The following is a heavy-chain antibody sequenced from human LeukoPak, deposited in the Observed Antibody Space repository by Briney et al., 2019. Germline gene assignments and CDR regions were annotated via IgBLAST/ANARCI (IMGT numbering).Heavy chain of an antibody. CDR2: SNPNSGGT. V-gene: IGHV1-2*02. Sequence: ASVRVSCKGSRYTFTSYFISWVRQAPGKGLEWVGWSNPNSGGTNYVQKFQGRVTMTRDTSISTAYMELSRLRSDDTAVYYCARDPRTTVTTRYYYYYMDVWGKGTTVTISS. J-gene: IGHJ6*03. CDR3: ARDPRTTVTTRYYYYYMDV. D-gene: IGHD4-17*01. CDR1: RYTFTSYF.